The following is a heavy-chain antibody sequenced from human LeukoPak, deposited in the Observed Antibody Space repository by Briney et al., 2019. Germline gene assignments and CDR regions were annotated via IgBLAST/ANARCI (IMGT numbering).Heavy chain of an antibody. V-gene: IGHV4-59*01. CDR1: GGSISSYY. CDR3: ARVDSSGWPDY. D-gene: IGHD6-19*01. J-gene: IGHJ4*02. CDR2: IYYSGST. Sequence: SETLSLTCTVSGGSISSYYWSWIRQPPGKGLEWIGYIYYSGSTNYNPSLKSRVTISVDTSKNQFSLKLSSVTAEDTAVYYCARVDSSGWPDYWGQGTLVTVSS.